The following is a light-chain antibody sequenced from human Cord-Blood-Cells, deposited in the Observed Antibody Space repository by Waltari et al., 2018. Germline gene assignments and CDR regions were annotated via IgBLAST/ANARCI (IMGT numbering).Light chain of an antibody. V-gene: IGKV4-1*01. J-gene: IGKJ4*01. CDR2: WAA. CDR3: QQYYITPLT. Sequence: DIVMTQSPDSLAVSLGERATINCKSSQSVLYSSNNKNYLAWYQQKPGQPPKLLIYWAATQESGVPDRFSGSGSGTEFTLTISSLQAEEVAVYYCQQYYITPLTFGGGTKVEIK. CDR1: QSVLYSSNNKNY.